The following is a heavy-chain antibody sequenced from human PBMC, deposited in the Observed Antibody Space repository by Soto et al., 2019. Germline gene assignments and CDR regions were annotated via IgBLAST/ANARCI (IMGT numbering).Heavy chain of an antibody. CDR2: IYYSGST. V-gene: IGHV4-59*08. CDR3: ARLEIERIRTSWFDP. CDR1: GGSISSYY. J-gene: IGHJ5*02. D-gene: IGHD2-15*01. Sequence: QVQLQESGPGLVKPSETLSLTCTVSGGSISSYYWSWIRQPPGKGLEWIGYIYYSGSTNYNPSLKSRVTISVDTSKNQFSLKLSSVTAADTAVYYCARLEIERIRTSWFDPWGQGTLVTVSS.